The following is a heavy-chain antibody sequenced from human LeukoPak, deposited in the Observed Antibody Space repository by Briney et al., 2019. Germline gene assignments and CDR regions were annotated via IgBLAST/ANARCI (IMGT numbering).Heavy chain of an antibody. V-gene: IGHV4-34*01. CDR3: ARVKLQYDYIWGSYRYFDY. CDR2: INHSGST. D-gene: IGHD3-16*02. CDR1: GGSFSGYY. Sequence: KPSETLSLTCAVYGGSFSGYYWSWIRPPPGEGLEWIGEINHSGSTNYNPSLKSRVTISVDTSKNQFSLKLSSVTAADTAVYYCARVKLQYDYIWGSYRYFDYWGQGTLVTVSS. J-gene: IGHJ4*02.